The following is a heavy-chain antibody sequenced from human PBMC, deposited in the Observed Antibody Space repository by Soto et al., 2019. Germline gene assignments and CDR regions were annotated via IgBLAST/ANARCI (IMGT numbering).Heavy chain of an antibody. D-gene: IGHD2-2*01. CDR3: ARYAKGSEGPPQQIRYYYYGMDV. Sequence: ASVKVSCKASGYTFTTYAIHWLRQAPGQRLEWMGWINAGNGNTKYSQNYRGRVTITRDTFASTAYMDLSSLRSEDTAVYYCARYAKGSEGPPQQIRYYYYGMDVWGQGTTVTVSS. CDR2: INAGNGNT. J-gene: IGHJ6*02. V-gene: IGHV1-3*01. CDR1: GYTFTTYA.